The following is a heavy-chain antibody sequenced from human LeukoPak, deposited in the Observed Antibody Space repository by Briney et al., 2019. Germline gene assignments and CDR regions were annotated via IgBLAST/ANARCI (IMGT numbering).Heavy chain of an antibody. V-gene: IGHV3-21*01. D-gene: IGHD6-19*01. J-gene: IGHJ6*03. Sequence: GGTLRLSCAASGFTLTSYSMNWVRQAPGKGLECVSSISSSSSYIYYADSVKGRFTISRDNAKNSLYLQMNSLRAEDTAVYYCARDRGNSSGWYVHYYMDVWGKGTTVTVSS. CDR1: GFTLTSYS. CDR3: ARDRGNSSGWYVHYYMDV. CDR2: ISSSSSYI.